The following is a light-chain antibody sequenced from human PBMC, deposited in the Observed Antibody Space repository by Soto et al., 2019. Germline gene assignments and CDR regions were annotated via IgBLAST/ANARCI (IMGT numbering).Light chain of an antibody. Sequence: QSVLTQPPSVSGAPGQRVTISCTGSSSNIGAGYAVHWYQQLPGTAPKLLIYGNSNRPSGVPDRFSGSKSGTSAYLAITGLQAEDEADYYCQSYDSSLSALFGVGTKLTVL. CDR1: SSNIGAGYA. V-gene: IGLV1-40*01. CDR3: QSYDSSLSAL. J-gene: IGLJ3*02. CDR2: GNS.